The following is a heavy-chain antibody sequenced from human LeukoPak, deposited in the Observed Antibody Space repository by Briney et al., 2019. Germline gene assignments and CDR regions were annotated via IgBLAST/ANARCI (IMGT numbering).Heavy chain of an antibody. V-gene: IGHV3-21*01. D-gene: IGHD5-18*01. CDR2: ISFSGTYI. J-gene: IGHJ4*02. CDR1: GFSLSSYS. Sequence: GGSLRLSCAASGFSLSSYSMNWVRQAPGKGLEWVSSISFSGTYIYYADSLKGRITISRDNARRSLFLQMNSLRAEDTAGYYCARRASTERGHSYGLDYWGQGTLVTVSS. CDR3: ARRASTERGHSYGLDY.